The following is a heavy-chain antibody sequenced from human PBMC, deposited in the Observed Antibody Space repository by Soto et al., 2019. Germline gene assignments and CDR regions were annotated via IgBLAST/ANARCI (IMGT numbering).Heavy chain of an antibody. CDR3: AREHGFSYGLNYFDP. Sequence: PSETLSLTCAVSGGSISSGGYSWSWIRQPPGKGLEWIGYIYYSGSTNYNPSLKSRVTISVDTSKNQFSLNLSSVTAADTAVYYCAREHGFSYGLNYFDPWGQGTLVTVSS. D-gene: IGHD5-18*01. CDR2: IYYSGST. J-gene: IGHJ5*02. V-gene: IGHV4-61*08. CDR1: GGSISSGGYS.